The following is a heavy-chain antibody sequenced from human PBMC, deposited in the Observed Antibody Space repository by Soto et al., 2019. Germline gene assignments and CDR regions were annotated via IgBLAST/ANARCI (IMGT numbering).Heavy chain of an antibody. Sequence: EVQLVESGGGLVQPGGSLRLSCAASGFTVSSNYMSWVRQAPGKGLEWVSVIYSGGSTYYADSVKGRFTISRDNSKNTLYLQMNSLSAEDTGVYECATSIAVAGTWEGAFDIWGQGTMVTVSS. CDR3: ATSIAVAGTWEGAFDI. D-gene: IGHD6-19*01. CDR2: IYSGGST. J-gene: IGHJ3*02. CDR1: GFTVSSNY. V-gene: IGHV3-66*01.